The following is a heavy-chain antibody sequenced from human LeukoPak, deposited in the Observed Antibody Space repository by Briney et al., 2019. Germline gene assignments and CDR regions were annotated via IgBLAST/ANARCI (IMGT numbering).Heavy chain of an antibody. J-gene: IGHJ4*02. Sequence: PGRSLRLSCTASGFTFGDYAMSWVRQAPGKGLEWVGFIKSKAYGGTAEYAASVKGRFTISRDDSKSIAYLQMNSLKTEDTAVYYCTRALHYDYWGQGTLVTVSS. V-gene: IGHV3-49*04. CDR2: IKSKAYGGTA. CDR1: GFTFGDYA. CDR3: TRALHYDY. D-gene: IGHD2-15*01.